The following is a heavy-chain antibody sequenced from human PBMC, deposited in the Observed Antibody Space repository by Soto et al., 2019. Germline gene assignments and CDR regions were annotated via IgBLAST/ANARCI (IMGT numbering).Heavy chain of an antibody. V-gene: IGHV3-23*01. J-gene: IGHJ3*02. CDR3: AKGRITIFGVAPLLDAFDI. CDR1: GFTFSSYA. Sequence: GGSLRLSCAASGFTFSSYAMSWVRQAPGKGLEWVSAISGSGGSTYYADSVKGRFTISRDNSKNTLYLQMNSLRAEDTAVYYCAKGRITIFGVAPLLDAFDIWGQGTMVTVSS. D-gene: IGHD3-3*01. CDR2: ISGSGGST.